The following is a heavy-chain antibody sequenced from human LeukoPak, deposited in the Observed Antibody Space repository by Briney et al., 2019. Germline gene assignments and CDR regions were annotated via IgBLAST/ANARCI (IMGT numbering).Heavy chain of an antibody. V-gene: IGHV3-30-3*01. J-gene: IGHJ4*02. CDR2: ISYDGSNK. CDR1: GFTFSSYA. Sequence: GRSLRLSCAASGFTFSSYAMHWVRQAPGKGLEWVAVISYDGSNKYYADSVKGRFTISRDNSKNTLYLQMNSLRAEDTAVYYCARGRGYSQRGAFDYWGQGTLVTVSS. CDR3: ARGRGYSQRGAFDY. D-gene: IGHD5-18*01.